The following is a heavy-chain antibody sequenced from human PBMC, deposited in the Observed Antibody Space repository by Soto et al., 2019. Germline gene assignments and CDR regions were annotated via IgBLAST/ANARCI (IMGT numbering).Heavy chain of an antibody. CDR3: AKASSGSSAPFFDY. D-gene: IGHD6-19*01. J-gene: IGHJ4*02. CDR1: GFTFDDYA. Sequence: EVQLVESGGGLVQPGRSLRLSCAASGFTFDDYAMHWVRQAPGKGLEWVSGISWNSGSIGYADSVKGRFTISRDNAKNSLYLQMNSLSAEDTALYYCAKASSGSSAPFFDYWGQGTLVTVSS. CDR2: ISWNSGSI. V-gene: IGHV3-9*01.